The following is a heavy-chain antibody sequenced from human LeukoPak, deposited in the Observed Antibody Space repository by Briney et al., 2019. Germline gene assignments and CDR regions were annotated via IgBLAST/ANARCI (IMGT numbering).Heavy chain of an antibody. CDR3: ARDLESGSYEHYFDY. V-gene: IGHV4-39*02. J-gene: IGHJ4*02. D-gene: IGHD1-26*01. CDR1: GGSISSSSYY. Sequence: SETLSLTCTVSGGSISSSSYYWGWIRQPPGKGLEWIGSIYYSGSTYYNPSLKSRVTISVDTSKNQFSLKLSSVTAADTAVYYCARDLESGSYEHYFDYWGQGTQVTVSS. CDR2: IYYSGST.